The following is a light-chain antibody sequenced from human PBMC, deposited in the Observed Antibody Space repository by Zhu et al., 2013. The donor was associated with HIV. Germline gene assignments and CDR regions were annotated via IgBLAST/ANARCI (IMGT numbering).Light chain of an antibody. V-gene: IGKV3-20*01. CDR3: QQYRSSPLT. J-gene: IGKJ4*01. CDR1: QSVSNNY. CDR2: GAS. Sequence: EIVLTQSPGTLSLSPGERATLSCRASQSVSNNYLAWYQQKPGQAPGLLMYGASTRATGIPDRFSGSASGTDFTLTISRLEPEDIAVYFCQQYRSSPLTFGGGTKVEIK.